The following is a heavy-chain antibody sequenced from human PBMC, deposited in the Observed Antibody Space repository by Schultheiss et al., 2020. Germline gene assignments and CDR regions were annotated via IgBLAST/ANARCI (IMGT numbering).Heavy chain of an antibody. CDR3: ARARPWVDGSKIVYYFDY. CDR1: GGSISSSSYY. D-gene: IGHD5-24*01. Sequence: SETLSLTCTVSGGSISSSSYYWSWIRQPAGKGLEWIGDIYYSGNTNYNPSLKSRVTISVDTSKNQFSLKLSSVTAADTAVYYCARARPWVDGSKIVYYFDYWGQGTLVTVSS. J-gene: IGHJ4*02. CDR2: IYYSGNT. V-gene: IGHV4-61*10.